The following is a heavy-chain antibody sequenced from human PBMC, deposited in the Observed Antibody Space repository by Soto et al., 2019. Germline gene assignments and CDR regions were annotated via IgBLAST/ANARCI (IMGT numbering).Heavy chain of an antibody. V-gene: IGHV3-30-3*01. CDR2: ISYDGSNK. J-gene: IGHJ6*01. CDR1: GFTFSSYA. CDR3: XXXXXXXXXXXXXXXDYYYY. Sequence: QVQLVESGGGVVQPGRSLRLSCAASGFTFSSYAMHWVRQAPGKGLEWVAVISYDGSNKYYADSVKGRFTISRDNSKNTLXXXXXXXXXXXTXVYYXXXXXXXXXXXXXXXXDYYYY.